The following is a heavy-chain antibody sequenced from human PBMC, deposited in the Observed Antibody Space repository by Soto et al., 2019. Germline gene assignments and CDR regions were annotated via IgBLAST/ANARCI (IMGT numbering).Heavy chain of an antibody. Sequence: SETLSLTCAVYGGSFSGYYWSWIRQPPGKGLEWIGEINHSGGINYNPSLKSRVTISVETSKNQFSLKLMSLSAADTAVYYCGRLEGLATISYYFDYWGQGALVTVSS. CDR2: INHSGGI. CDR3: GRLEGLATISYYFDY. CDR1: GGSFSGYY. J-gene: IGHJ4*02. D-gene: IGHD3-9*01. V-gene: IGHV4-34*01.